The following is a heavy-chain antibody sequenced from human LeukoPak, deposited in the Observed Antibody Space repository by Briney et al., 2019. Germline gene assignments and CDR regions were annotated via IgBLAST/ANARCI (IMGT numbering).Heavy chain of an antibody. CDR1: GGSFSGYY. V-gene: IGHV4-59*01. Sequence: SETLSLTCAVYGGSFSGYYWSWIRQTPGKGLEWIGYIYYSGSTNYNPSLKSRVTISVDTSKNHFSLKLSSVTAADTAVYYCARGEQWLVSWGQGTLVTVSS. J-gene: IGHJ4*02. D-gene: IGHD6-19*01. CDR2: IYYSGST. CDR3: ARGEQWLVS.